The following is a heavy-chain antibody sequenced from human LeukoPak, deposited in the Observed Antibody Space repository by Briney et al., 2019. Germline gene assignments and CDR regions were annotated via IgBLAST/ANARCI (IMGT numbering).Heavy chain of an antibody. CDR1: GGSISSSSYY. CDR2: IYSGST. Sequence: SETLSLTCTVSGGSISSSSYYWGWIRQPPGKGLEWIGSIYSGSTYYNPSLKSRVTISADTSKNQFSLKLSSVTAADTAVYYCASYGSGSSRSFDYWGQGTLVTVSS. CDR3: ASYGSGSSRSFDY. D-gene: IGHD3-10*01. J-gene: IGHJ4*02. V-gene: IGHV4-39*01.